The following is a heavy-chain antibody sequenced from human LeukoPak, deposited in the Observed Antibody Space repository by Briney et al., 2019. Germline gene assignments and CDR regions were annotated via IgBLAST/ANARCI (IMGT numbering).Heavy chain of an antibody. V-gene: IGHV4-38-2*02. D-gene: IGHD7-27*01. Sequence: SETLSLTCVVSGYSISSGYHCGWIRQPPGEGLEWIGSVYRSGSTYYNPSLKSRVTISVDTSKNQISLKVRSVTAADTAVYYCARENWVFDYWSQGILVTVSS. CDR3: ARENWVFDY. CDR1: GYSISSGYH. J-gene: IGHJ4*02. CDR2: VYRSGST.